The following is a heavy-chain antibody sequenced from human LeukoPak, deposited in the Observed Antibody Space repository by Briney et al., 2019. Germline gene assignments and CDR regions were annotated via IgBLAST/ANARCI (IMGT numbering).Heavy chain of an antibody. J-gene: IGHJ4*02. D-gene: IGHD1/OR15-1a*01. CDR1: GFTFSSYW. V-gene: IGHV3-7*01. CDR2: IRQDGGGQ. CDR3: LVTTRSRGFDY. Sequence: PGGSLRLSCAASGFTFSSYWMSWVRQAPGKGLEWVANIRQDGGGQNYVDSVQGRFTISRDNPKNSVYLQMSSLRAEDTAVYYCLVTTRSRGFDYWGQGTLVTVSS.